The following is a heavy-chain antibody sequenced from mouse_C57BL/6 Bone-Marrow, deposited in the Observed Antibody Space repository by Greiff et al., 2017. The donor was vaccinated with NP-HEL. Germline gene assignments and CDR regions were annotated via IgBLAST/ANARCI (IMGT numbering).Heavy chain of an antibody. CDR3: ASGLIPIAY. Sequence: VQLQQSGPELVKPGASVKMSCKASGYTFTDYNMHWVKQSHGKSLEWIGYINPNNGGTSYNQKFKSKATLTVNKSSSTAYMELRSLTSEVSAVYYGASGLIPIAYWGQGTLVTVSA. CDR1: GYTFTDYN. CDR2: INPNNGGT. D-gene: IGHD3-1*01. V-gene: IGHV1-22*01. J-gene: IGHJ3*01.